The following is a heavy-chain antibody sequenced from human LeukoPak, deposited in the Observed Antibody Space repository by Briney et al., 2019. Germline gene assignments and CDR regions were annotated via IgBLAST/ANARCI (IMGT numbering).Heavy chain of an antibody. CDR3: ARDQYFQH. CDR2: INHSGST. CDR1: GGSFSGYS. Sequence: PSETLSLTCAVYGGSFSGYSWSWIRQPSGKGLEWIGEINHSGSTNYNPSLKSRVTISVDTSKNQFSLKLSSVTAADTAVYYCARDQYFQHWGQGTLVTVSS. V-gene: IGHV4-34*01. J-gene: IGHJ1*01.